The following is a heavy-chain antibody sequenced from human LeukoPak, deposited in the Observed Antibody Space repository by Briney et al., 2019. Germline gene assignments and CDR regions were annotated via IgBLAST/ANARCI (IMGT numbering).Heavy chain of an antibody. CDR2: ISYDGSNK. CDR3: TYSGYEKGGFDY. CDR1: GFTFSSYA. D-gene: IGHD5-12*01. J-gene: IGHJ4*02. Sequence: GGSLRLSCAASGFTFSSYAMHWVRQAPGKGLEWVAVISYDGSNKYYADSVKGRFTISRHNSKNTLYLQMNSLRAEDTAVYYCTYSGYEKGGFDYWGQGTLVTVSS. V-gene: IGHV3-30*14.